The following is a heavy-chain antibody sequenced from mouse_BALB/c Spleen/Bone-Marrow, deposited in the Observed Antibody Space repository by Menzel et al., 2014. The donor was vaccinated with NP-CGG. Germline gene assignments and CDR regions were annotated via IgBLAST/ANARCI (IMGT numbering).Heavy chain of an antibody. CDR3: ARRRGYDGYYEGFDY. J-gene: IGHJ2*01. V-gene: IGHV1-18*01. CDR2: INPNNGGT. D-gene: IGHD2-3*01. Sequence: VQLKDSGPELVKPGASVKIPCKASGYTFTDYNMDWVRQSHGKSLEWIGDINPNNGGTIYNQKFKGKATLTVDKSSSTAYMELRSLTSEDTAVYYCARRRGYDGYYEGFDYWGQGTTLTVSS. CDR1: GYTFTDYN.